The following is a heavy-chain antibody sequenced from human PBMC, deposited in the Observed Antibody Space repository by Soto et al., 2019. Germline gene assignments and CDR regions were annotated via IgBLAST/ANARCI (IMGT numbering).Heavy chain of an antibody. CDR1: ESTVRRDW. CDR2: VNQDGSEK. D-gene: IGHD1-26*01. J-gene: IGHJ4*02. Sequence: EVHLVESGGGLVQTGGSLRLSCAISESTVRRDWMNWVRQAPGKGLEWVAHVNQDGSEKYYVDSVKGRFTISRDNANNLLYLQRNGRRAGDTDMYYCSGGVGDAFWGQGTLVTVSS. V-gene: IGHV3-7*04. CDR3: SGGVGDAF.